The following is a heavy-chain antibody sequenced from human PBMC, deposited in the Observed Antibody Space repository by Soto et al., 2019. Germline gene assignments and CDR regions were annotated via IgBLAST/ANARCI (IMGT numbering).Heavy chain of an antibody. V-gene: IGHV1-18*01. CDR1: GYTFTNYG. CDR3: ARDSVYCSGGSCYPFDY. CDR2: ISAYNGNT. D-gene: IGHD2-15*01. Sequence: QVQLVQSGAEVKKPGASVKVSCKASGYTFTNYGISWVRQAPGQGLEWMGWISAYNGNTNYAQKFQGRDTMTTDTSASTAYMELRSLRSDDTAVYYCARDSVYCSGGSCYPFDYWGQGTLVTVSS. J-gene: IGHJ4*02.